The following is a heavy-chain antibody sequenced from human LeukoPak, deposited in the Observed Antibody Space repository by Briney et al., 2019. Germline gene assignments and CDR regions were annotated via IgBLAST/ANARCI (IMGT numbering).Heavy chain of an antibody. Sequence: ASVKVSCKASGYTFTGYYMHWVRQAPGQGLEWMGWINPNSGGTNYAQKFQGRVTMTRDTSKNQFSLKLSSVTAADTAVYYCARHCTNGVSTPSRANNWFDPWGQGTLVTVSS. CDR1: GYTFTGYY. J-gene: IGHJ5*02. V-gene: IGHV1-2*02. CDR2: INPNSGGT. D-gene: IGHD2-8*01. CDR3: ARHCTNGVSTPSRANNWFDP.